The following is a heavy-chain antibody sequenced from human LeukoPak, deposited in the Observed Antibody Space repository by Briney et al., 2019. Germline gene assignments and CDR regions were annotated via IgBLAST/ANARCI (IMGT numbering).Heavy chain of an antibody. D-gene: IGHD6-19*01. V-gene: IGHV6-1*01. J-gene: IGHJ6*03. Sequence: SQTLSLTCAIYGDSISSNGAAWHWLRQSPSRGLEWLGRTYYRSKWYNDYAVSVKSRITINPDTSKNQFSLQLNSVTPEDTAVYYCAREGSSGWDYYYYYYMDVWGKGTTVTVSS. CDR1: GDSISSNGAA. CDR2: TYYRSKWYN. CDR3: AREGSSGWDYYYYYYMDV.